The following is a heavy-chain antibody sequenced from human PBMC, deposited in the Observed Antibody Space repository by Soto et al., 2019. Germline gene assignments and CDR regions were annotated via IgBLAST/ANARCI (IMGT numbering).Heavy chain of an antibody. J-gene: IGHJ4*02. Sequence: QVQLQQWGAGLLKPSETLSLTCAVYGGSFSGYYWSWIRQPPGKGLEWIGEINHSGSTNYNPSLKSRVTISVDTSKNQFSLKLSSVTAADTAVYYCARVSTIFGAVPNWGQGTLVTVSS. CDR3: ARVSTIFGAVPN. V-gene: IGHV4-34*01. CDR2: INHSGST. D-gene: IGHD3-3*01. CDR1: GGSFSGYY.